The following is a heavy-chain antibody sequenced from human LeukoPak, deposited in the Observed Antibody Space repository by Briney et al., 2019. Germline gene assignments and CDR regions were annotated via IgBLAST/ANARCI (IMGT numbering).Heavy chain of an antibody. Sequence: PGGSPRLSCAASGFIFNSYSMNWVRQAPGKGLEWVSAVSSSSSYKFNADSVKGRFTISRDNARNLLYLQMNSLRAEDTAVYYCVRDNRDAFDIWGQGTMVTVSS. CDR2: VSSSSSYK. CDR3: VRDNRDAFDI. J-gene: IGHJ3*02. CDR1: GFIFNSYS. V-gene: IGHV3-21*01.